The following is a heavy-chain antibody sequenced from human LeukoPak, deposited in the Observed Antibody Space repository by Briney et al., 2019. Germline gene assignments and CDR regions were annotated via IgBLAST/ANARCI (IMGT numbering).Heavy chain of an antibody. Sequence: ASVKVSCKASGYTLTSYDINWVRQATGQGLEWMGWMNPNSGNTGCAQKFQGRVTMTRNTSISTAYMELSSLRSEDTAVYYCARAATVTEAYYYYYYMDVWGKGTTVTVSS. D-gene: IGHD4-17*01. CDR1: GYTLTSYD. J-gene: IGHJ6*03. CDR3: ARAATVTEAYYYYYYMDV. CDR2: MNPNSGNT. V-gene: IGHV1-8*01.